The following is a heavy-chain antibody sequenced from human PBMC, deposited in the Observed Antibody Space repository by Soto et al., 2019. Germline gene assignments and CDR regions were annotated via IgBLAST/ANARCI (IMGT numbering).Heavy chain of an antibody. D-gene: IGHD3-10*01. J-gene: IGHJ6*02. Sequence: PSETLSLTCTVSGGSISSSSYYWGWIRQPPGKGLEWIGEIYHSGSTNYNPSLKRRVTISVDKSKNQFSLKLSSVTAADTAVYYCARVSGSYYYGMDVWGQGTTVTVSS. CDR2: IYHSGST. CDR1: GGSISSSSYY. CDR3: ARVSGSYYYGMDV. V-gene: IGHV4-39*07.